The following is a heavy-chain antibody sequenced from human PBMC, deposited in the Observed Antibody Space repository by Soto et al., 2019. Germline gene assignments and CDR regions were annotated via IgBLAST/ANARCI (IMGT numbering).Heavy chain of an antibody. CDR3: AKCSVGTVRTSGWCNWFDP. J-gene: IGHJ5*02. V-gene: IGHV3-23*01. D-gene: IGHD6-19*01. CDR2: IRVGGGDT. CDR1: GFTFSSSA. Sequence: EVRLLESGGGLAQPGGSRRLSCAASGFTFSSSAMNWVRQAPGKGLEWVSSIRVGGGDTFYADSVRGRFTVSRDISRTTLYLQMNSLRAEDTAIYYCAKCSVGTVRTSGWCNWFDPWGQGTLVTFSS.